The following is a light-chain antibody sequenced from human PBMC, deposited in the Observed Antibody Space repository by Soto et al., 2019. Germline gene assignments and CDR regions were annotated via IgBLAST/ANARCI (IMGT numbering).Light chain of an antibody. CDR1: SSDVGSYNY. CDR3: CSYAGSHTKYV. CDR2: EVS. V-gene: IGLV2-14*01. Sequence: QSALTQPASVSGSPGQSITISCTGTSSDVGSYNYVSWYQLHPGKAPKLMIYEVSNRPSGVSNRFSGSKSGDTASLTISGLQAEDEADYYCCSYAGSHTKYVFGSGTKLTVL. J-gene: IGLJ1*01.